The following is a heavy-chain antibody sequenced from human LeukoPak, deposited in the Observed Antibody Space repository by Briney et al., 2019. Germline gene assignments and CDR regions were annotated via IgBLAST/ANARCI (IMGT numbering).Heavy chain of an antibody. CDR3: AREASSAWYRGFDY. D-gene: IGHD6-19*01. CDR1: GFTFSTYS. Sequence: GGSLRLSCAASGFTFSTYSMNWVRQAPGKGLEWISYISSSGSTIYYADSVKGRFTISRDTAKNSLYLQMNSLRAEDMAVYYCAREASSAWYRGFDYWGQGTLVTVSA. J-gene: IGHJ4*02. CDR2: ISSSGSTI. V-gene: IGHV3-48*04.